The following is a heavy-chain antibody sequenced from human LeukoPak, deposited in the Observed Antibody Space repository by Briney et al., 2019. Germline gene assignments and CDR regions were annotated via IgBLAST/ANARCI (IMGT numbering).Heavy chain of an antibody. CDR3: ANDGRGSFTLDF. CDR1: GFTFSNYA. V-gene: IGHV3-64*01. Sequence: GGSLRLSCAASGFTFSNYAIHWVRQAPGKGLEFVSSISSNGISTYYGNSVKGRFTISRDNSKNTLYLQMNSLRVEDTAVYYCANDGRGSFTLDFWGQGTLVTVSS. CDR2: ISSNGIST. D-gene: IGHD1-26*01. J-gene: IGHJ4*02.